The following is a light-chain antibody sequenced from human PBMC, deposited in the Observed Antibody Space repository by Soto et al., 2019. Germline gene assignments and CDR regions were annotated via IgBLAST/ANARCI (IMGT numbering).Light chain of an antibody. Sequence: DIQMTQSPSSLSASIGDRVTITCQASQDISNYLNWYQHKPGKAPNLLIYDAPNLQTGVPSRFSGSGSGTDFTFIISSLQPPDIPTYYCQQYDDLPRYAFGQGNKLQSK. CDR2: DAP. J-gene: IGKJ2*01. CDR1: QDISNY. V-gene: IGKV1-33*01. CDR3: QQYDDLPRYA.